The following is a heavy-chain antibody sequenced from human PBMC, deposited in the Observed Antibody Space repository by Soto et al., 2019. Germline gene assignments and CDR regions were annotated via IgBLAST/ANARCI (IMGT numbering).Heavy chain of an antibody. CDR3: AKPPDYNWIDY. J-gene: IGHJ5*01. D-gene: IGHD3-10*01. V-gene: IGHV3-23*01. Sequence: EVQLLESGGGLVQPGGSLRLSCAASGFTFSSYAMSWVRQAPGKGLEWISAVSGSGGSTYYADSVKGRFTISRDNSKDTLYLQMNNLRAEDTAVYYCAKPPDYNWIDYWGKVTLVTVSS. CDR1: GFTFSSYA. CDR2: VSGSGGST.